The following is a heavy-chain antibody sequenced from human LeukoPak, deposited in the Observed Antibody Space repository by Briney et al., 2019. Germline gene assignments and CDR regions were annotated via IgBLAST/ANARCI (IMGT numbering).Heavy chain of an antibody. CDR1: GFTFSSYS. V-gene: IGHV3-21*01. CDR2: ISSSSSYI. Sequence: PGGSLRLSCAASGFTFSSYSMNWVRQAPGKGLEWVSSISSSSSYIYYADSVKGRFTISRDNAKNSLYLQMNSLRAEDTAVYYCASLEVRSMVRGVNPRGSPYYYMDVWGKGTTVTVSS. CDR3: ASLEVRSMVRGVNPRGSPYYYMDV. D-gene: IGHD3-10*01. J-gene: IGHJ6*03.